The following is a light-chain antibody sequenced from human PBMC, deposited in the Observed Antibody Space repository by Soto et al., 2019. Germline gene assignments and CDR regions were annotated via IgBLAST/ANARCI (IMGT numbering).Light chain of an antibody. V-gene: IGLV2-23*02. CDR2: EVT. CDR1: SSDVWSFNL. CDR3: WSYAGSSTFFYV. Sequence: QFVLTQSASVSGSPGQSLTISCTGTSSDVWSFNLVSWYQQHPGKAPKLMIYEVTKRPSGVSNRFSGSKSGNTASLTVSGLQAEDEADYYCWSYAGSSTFFYVFGSGTKVTVL. J-gene: IGLJ1*01.